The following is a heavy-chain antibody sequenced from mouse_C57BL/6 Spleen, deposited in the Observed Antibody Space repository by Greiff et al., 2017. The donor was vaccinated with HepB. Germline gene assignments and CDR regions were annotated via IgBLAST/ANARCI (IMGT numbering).Heavy chain of an antibody. CDR3: ARESQLAFDY. CDR2: INYDGSST. Sequence: EVKLVESEGGLVQPGSSMKLSCTASGFTFSDYYMAWVRQVPEKGLEWVANINYDGSSTYYLDSLKSRFIISRDNAKNILYLQMSSLKSEDTATYYCARESQLAFDYWGQGTTLTVSS. CDR1: GFTFSDYY. D-gene: IGHD2-12*01. V-gene: IGHV5-16*01. J-gene: IGHJ2*01.